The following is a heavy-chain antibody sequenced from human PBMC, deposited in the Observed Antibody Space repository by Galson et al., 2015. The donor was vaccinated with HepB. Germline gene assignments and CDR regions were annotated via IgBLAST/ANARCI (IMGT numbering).Heavy chain of an antibody. J-gene: IGHJ6*02. Sequence: SVKVSCKASGYTFTSYYMHWVRQAPGQGLEWMGIINPSGGSTSYAQKFQGRVTMTRDTSTSTVYMELSSLRSEDTAVYYCARDPGGVIANYYYYGMDVWGQGTTVTVSS. CDR1: GYTFTSYY. CDR3: ARDPGGVIANYYYYGMDV. D-gene: IGHD3-16*02. V-gene: IGHV1-46*01. CDR2: INPSGGST.